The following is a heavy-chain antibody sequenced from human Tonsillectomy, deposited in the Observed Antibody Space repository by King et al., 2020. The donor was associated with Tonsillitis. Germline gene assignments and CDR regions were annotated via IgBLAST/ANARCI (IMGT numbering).Heavy chain of an antibody. CDR3: AREGGSSWYFPSYYYYYYMDV. D-gene: IGHD6-13*01. J-gene: IGHJ6*03. V-gene: IGHV3-33*08. CDR2: IWYDGSNK. Sequence: VQLVESGGGVVQPGRSLRLSCAASGFTFSSYGMHWVRQAPGKGLEWVAVIWYDGSNKYYADSVKGRFTISRDNSKNTLYLQMNSLRAEDTAVYYCAREGGSSWYFPSYYYYYYMDVWGKGTTVTVSS. CDR1: GFTFSSYG.